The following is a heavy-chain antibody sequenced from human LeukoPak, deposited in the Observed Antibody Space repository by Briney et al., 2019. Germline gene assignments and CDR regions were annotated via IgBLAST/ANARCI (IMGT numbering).Heavy chain of an antibody. V-gene: IGHV3-48*03. J-gene: IGHJ6*02. CDR1: GFTFSSYE. CDR2: NNSRGSTI. D-gene: IGHD1-1*01. Sequence: SGGSLRLSCAASGFTFSSYEMNWVRQAPGKGLECLSYNNSRGSTIHYADSVKGRLTISRDNAKNSLYLQINSLSAEDTAVYYCARCGNDVRSGLRYYYYGMDVWGQGTTVTVSS. CDR3: ARCGNDVRSGLRYYYYGMDV.